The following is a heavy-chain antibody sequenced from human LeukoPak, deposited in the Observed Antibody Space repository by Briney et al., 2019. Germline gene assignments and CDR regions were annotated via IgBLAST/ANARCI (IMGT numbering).Heavy chain of an antibody. CDR2: IYYSGST. CDR1: GGSISSYY. Sequence: SETLSLTCTVSGGSISSYYWSWLRQPPGKGLEWIGYIYYSGSTNYNPSLKSRVTISVDTSKNQFSLKLSSVTAADTAVYYCARAAVAGTTIGYYYMDVWGKGTTVTVSS. CDR3: ARAAVAGTTIGYYYMDV. V-gene: IGHV4-59*01. J-gene: IGHJ6*03. D-gene: IGHD6-19*01.